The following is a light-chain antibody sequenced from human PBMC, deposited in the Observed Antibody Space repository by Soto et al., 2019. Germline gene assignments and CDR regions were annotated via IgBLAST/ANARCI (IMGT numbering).Light chain of an antibody. V-gene: IGKV1-5*03. CDR3: QQYKTYWS. J-gene: IGKJ1*01. CDR2: KAS. Sequence: DIQMTQSPSTLSASVGDRITITCRASQSLSSWLAWYQQKPGKAPKVLIYKASTLESGVPSRFSGSGSGTEFTLTISSLQPDDFATYYCQQYKTYWSFGQGTKVEIK. CDR1: QSLSSW.